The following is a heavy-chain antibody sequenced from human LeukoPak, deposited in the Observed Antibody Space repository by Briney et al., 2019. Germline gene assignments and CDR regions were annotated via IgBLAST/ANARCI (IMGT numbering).Heavy chain of an antibody. CDR1: GFTFRDYY. CDR3: AREGETFVYYYYMDV. D-gene: IGHD3-16*01. V-gene: IGHV3-11*04. Sequence: PGGSLRLSCAASGFTFRDYYMSWIRQAPGKGLEWVSYISSGGSTTYYADSVKGRFTISRDNARNSLYLQMNSLRAEDTAVYYCAREGETFVYYYYMDVWGKGTTVTVSS. CDR2: ISSGGSTT. J-gene: IGHJ6*03.